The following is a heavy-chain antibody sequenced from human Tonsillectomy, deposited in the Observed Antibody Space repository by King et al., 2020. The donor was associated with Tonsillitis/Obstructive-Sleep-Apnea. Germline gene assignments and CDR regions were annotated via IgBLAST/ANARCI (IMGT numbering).Heavy chain of an antibody. CDR1: GFTFGDYG. V-gene: IGHV3-49*04. D-gene: IGHD1-26*01. CDR2: IRSKAYGGTT. CDR3: TRVGTSGRYSFDI. Sequence: EVQLVESGGGLVQPGRSLRLSCTASGFTFGDYGMSWVRQAPGKGPEWVAFIRSKAYGGTTEYAASVKGRFTISKDDSKSIAYLQMNSLKTEDTALYYCTRVGTSGRYSFDIWGQGTMVTVSS. J-gene: IGHJ3*02.